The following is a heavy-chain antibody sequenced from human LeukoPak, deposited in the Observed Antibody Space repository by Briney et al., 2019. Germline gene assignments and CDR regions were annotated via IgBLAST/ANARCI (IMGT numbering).Heavy chain of an antibody. V-gene: IGHV3-30*02. CDR1: GFTFSSYG. D-gene: IGHD3-3*01. CDR3: AKDRDDFWSGYYVLTY. J-gene: IGHJ4*02. Sequence: GGSLRLSCAASGFTFSSYGMHWVRQAPGKGLEWVAFIRYDGSNKYYADSVKGRFTISRDNSKNTLYLQMNSLRAEDTAVYYCAKDRDDFWSGYYVLTYWGQGTLVTASS. CDR2: IRYDGSNK.